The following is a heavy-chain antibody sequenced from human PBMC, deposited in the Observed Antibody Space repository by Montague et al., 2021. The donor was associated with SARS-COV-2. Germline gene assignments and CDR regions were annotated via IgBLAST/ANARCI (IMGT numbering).Heavy chain of an antibody. CDR2: VNQGGST. Sequence: SETLSLTCAVHGSSFSGYYWNWIRQSPGKGLEWIGEVNQGGSTKFSPSLKGRLTISNDTSKNQFSLKLTSVAAADTAVYYCARLRDGVVPSPILGVGPFYSYYYMDVWGRGTPVTVSS. CDR1: GSSFSGYY. D-gene: IGHD3-10*01. V-gene: IGHV4-34*01. J-gene: IGHJ6*03. CDR3: ARLRDGVVPSPILGVGPFYSYYYMDV.